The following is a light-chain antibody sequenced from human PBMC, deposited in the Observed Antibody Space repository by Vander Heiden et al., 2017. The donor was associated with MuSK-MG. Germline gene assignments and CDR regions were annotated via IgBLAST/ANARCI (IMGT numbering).Light chain of an antibody. CDR1: QRVSSSY. Sequence: DIVLTQSPGTLSLSPGERATLSCRARQRVSSSYLAWYQQKPGKAPRLLIYSTSSRATGIPDRFSGSGSGTDFTLTINRLEPEDFAVYYCQQYGSSRITFGQGTRLEIK. V-gene: IGKV3-20*01. CDR3: QQYGSSRIT. CDR2: STS. J-gene: IGKJ5*01.